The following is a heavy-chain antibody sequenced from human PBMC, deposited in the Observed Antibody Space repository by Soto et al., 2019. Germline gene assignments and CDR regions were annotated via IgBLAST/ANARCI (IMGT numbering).Heavy chain of an antibody. CDR2: INHSGST. CDR3: ARRGIAARLTWFDY. D-gene: IGHD6-6*01. J-gene: IGHJ4*02. V-gene: IGHV4-34*01. Sequence: QVQLQQWGAGLLKPSETLSLTCAVYGGSFSGYYWSWIRQPPGKGLEWIGEINHSGSTNYNPSLKSRVTISVDTSKNQFSLKLSSVTAADTAVYSCARRGIAARLTWFDYWGQGTLVTVSS. CDR1: GGSFSGYY.